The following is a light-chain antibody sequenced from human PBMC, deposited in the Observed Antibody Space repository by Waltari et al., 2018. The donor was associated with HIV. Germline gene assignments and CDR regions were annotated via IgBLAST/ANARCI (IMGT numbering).Light chain of an antibody. CDR1: QSVSSSY. J-gene: IGKJ1*01. Sequence: EIVLTQSPGTLSLSPGERATLSCRASQSVSSSYLAWYQQKPGQAPRLLIYGASSRATGIPDRFSGRGSGTDFTLTISRLEPEDFAVYYCQQYGTSGKTFGQGTKVEIK. V-gene: IGKV3-20*01. CDR2: GAS. CDR3: QQYGTSGKT.